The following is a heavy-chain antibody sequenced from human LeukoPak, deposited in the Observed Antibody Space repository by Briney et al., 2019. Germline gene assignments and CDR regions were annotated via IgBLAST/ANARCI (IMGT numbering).Heavy chain of an antibody. D-gene: IGHD3-10*01. V-gene: IGHV1-69*06. J-gene: IGHJ6*03. CDR2: IIPIFGTA. CDR1: GGTFSSYA. Sequence: SVKVSCKASGGTFSSYAISWVRQAPGQGLEWMGGIIPIFGTANYAQKFQGRVTITADKSTSTAYMELSSLRSEDTAVYYCASTMVRGVILPIYYYYMDVWGKGTTVTVSS. CDR3: ASTMVRGVILPIYYYYMDV.